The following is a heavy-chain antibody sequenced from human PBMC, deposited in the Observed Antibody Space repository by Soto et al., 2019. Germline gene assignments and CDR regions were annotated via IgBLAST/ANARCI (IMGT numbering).Heavy chain of an antibody. CDR2: VYYNGGS. CDR1: GGSIDGYN. CDR3: ARQGIGNLHGLVDV. D-gene: IGHD3-10*01. V-gene: IGHV4-59*08. Sequence: QVQLQESGPGLVKPSETLSLTCTVSGGSIDGYNCAWIRQPPGKALEWVGYVYYNGGSSYNPSLQSRVPLSMATSKSQFSLQCRSVTAADTAVYYFARQGIGNLHGLVDVWGRGTKVTVSS. J-gene: IGHJ6*02.